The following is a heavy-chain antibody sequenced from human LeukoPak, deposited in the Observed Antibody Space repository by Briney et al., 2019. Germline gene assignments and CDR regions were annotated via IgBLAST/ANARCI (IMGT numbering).Heavy chain of an antibody. D-gene: IGHD3-22*01. CDR1: GFTFSTYA. Sequence: GGSLRLSCAASGFTFSTYAVSWVRQAPGKGLEWVSAISGSGISTYYADSVKGRFTIPRDNSKNTLYLQMNSLRAEDTALYYCAKEIGGYYRQIDYWGQGTLVTVSS. J-gene: IGHJ4*02. CDR3: AKEIGGYYRQIDY. V-gene: IGHV3-23*01. CDR2: ISGSGIST.